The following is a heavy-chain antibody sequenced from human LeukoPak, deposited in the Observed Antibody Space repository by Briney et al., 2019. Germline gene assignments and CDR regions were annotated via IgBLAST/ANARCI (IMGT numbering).Heavy chain of an antibody. Sequence: PGGSLRLSCAASGFTFSSYAMHWVRQAPGKGLEWVAVISYDGSNKYYADSVKGRFTISRDSSKNTLYLQMNSLRAEDTAVYYCAILSGWFFDYWGQGTLVTVSS. CDR1: GFTFSSYA. CDR3: AILSGWFFDY. CDR2: ISYDGSNK. D-gene: IGHD6-19*01. V-gene: IGHV3-30-3*01. J-gene: IGHJ4*02.